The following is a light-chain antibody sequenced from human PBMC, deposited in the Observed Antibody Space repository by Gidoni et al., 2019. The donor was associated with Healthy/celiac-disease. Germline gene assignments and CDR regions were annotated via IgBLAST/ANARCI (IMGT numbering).Light chain of an antibody. CDR3: QQYGSSPT. CDR2: GAS. J-gene: IGKJ4*01. Sequence: ELVLTQSPGTLSLSPGERATLSCRASQSVSSSYLAWYQQKPGQAPRLLIYGASSRATGIPDRFSGSGSGTDFTLIISRLEPEDVAVYYCQQYGSSPTFGGETKVEIK. CDR1: QSVSSSY. V-gene: IGKV3-20*01.